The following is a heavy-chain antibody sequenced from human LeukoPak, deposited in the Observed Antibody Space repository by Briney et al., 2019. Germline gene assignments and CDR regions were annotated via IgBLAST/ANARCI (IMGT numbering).Heavy chain of an antibody. V-gene: IGHV1-69*13. J-gene: IGHJ4*02. CDR1: GYTFTSYY. D-gene: IGHD3-10*01. CDR2: IIPIFGTA. CDR3: ARDAFGVYGSGSYFAR. Sequence: SVTVSCKASGYTFTSYYMHWVRQAPGQGLEWMGGIIPIFGTANYAQKFQGRVTITADESTSTAYMELSSLRSEDTAVYYCARDAFGVYGSGSYFARWGQGTLVTVSS.